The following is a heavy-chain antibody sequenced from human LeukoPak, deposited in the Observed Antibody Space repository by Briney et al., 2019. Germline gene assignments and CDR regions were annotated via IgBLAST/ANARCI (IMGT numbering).Heavy chain of an antibody. V-gene: IGHV3-23*01. Sequence: GGSLRLSCAASGFTFSTYGMNWVRQAPGKGLGWVSAISGRGGNTYYADSGKGRFTISRDNSKNTLYLQMNSLRAEDTAVYYCAKSSLRFLEWLFPFDYWGQGTLVTVSS. CDR2: ISGRGGNT. CDR1: GFTFSTYG. CDR3: AKSSLRFLEWLFPFDY. D-gene: IGHD3-3*01. J-gene: IGHJ4*02.